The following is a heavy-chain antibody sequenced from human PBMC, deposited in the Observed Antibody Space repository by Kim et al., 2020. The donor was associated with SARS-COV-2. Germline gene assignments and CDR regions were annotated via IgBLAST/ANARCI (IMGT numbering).Heavy chain of an antibody. CDR2: MYGGGFT. CDR1: GFTVSNTY. Sequence: GGSLRLSCAASGFTVSNTYISWVRQAPGKGLEWVSVMYGGGFTYYSDSVKGRFTMSRDNSKTTIYLQMNSLRAEDTAVYYCARGLGELTLPHYYYAMDVWGQGTTVTVSS. V-gene: IGHV3-53*01. J-gene: IGHJ6*02. D-gene: IGHD3-16*01. CDR3: ARGLGELTLPHYYYAMDV.